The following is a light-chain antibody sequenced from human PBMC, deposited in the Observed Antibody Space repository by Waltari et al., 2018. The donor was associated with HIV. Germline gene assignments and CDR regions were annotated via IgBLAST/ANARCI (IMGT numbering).Light chain of an antibody. CDR2: AAA. V-gene: IGKV3-15*01. CDR3: QQYYHWPPYT. CDR1: QSVGSN. J-gene: IGKJ2*01. Sequence: EIVMTQSPVTLSVSPGERVTLSCRASQSVGSNLAWYQQKPGQSPRLLIYAAATRATCIPVRFSGSGSGTEFTLTISSLQSEDFAVYYCQQYYHWPPYTFGQGTKLAIK.